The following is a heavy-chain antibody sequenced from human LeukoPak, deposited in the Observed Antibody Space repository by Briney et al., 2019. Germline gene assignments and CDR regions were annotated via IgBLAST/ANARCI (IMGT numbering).Heavy chain of an antibody. CDR3: ARVGHNHAFDI. D-gene: IGHD1-1*01. CDR1: GFFVRDYY. Sequence: GGSLRLSCAASGFFVRDYYMTWIRQAPGKGLEWISYITSSGRDTNYADSVWGRITVSRDSAQYSLHLQMDSLRADDTAVYYCARVGHNHAFDIWGQGTVVTVSS. CDR2: ITSSGRDT. J-gene: IGHJ3*02. V-gene: IGHV3-11*03.